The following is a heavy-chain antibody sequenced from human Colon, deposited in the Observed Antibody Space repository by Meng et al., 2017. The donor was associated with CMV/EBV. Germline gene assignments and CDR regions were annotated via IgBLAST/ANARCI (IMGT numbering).Heavy chain of an antibody. D-gene: IGHD2-15*01. CDR2: IIPTVGTV. CDR3: ARDGLYSDAFDV. V-gene: IGHV1-69*06. Sequence: SVKVSCKASGGTFSSYAINWVRQAPGQGLEWMGGIIPTVGTVNYAQKFQGRVTITADRSTSTAYMELESLRSDDTAVYYCARDGLYSDAFDVWGQGTMVTVSS. J-gene: IGHJ3*01. CDR1: GGTFSSYA.